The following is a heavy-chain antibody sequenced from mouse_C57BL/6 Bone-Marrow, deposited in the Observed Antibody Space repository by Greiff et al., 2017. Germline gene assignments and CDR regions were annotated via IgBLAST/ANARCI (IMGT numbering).Heavy chain of an antibody. Sequence: QVQLQQSGPGLVQPSQSLSITCTVSGFSLTSYGVHWVRQSPGKGLEWLGVIWSGGSTDYNAAFISRLSISKDNSKSQVFFKMNSLQADDTAIYYCARNGDSSGYGENYAMDYWGQGTSVTVSS. J-gene: IGHJ4*01. D-gene: IGHD3-2*02. V-gene: IGHV2-2*01. CDR2: IWSGGST. CDR1: GFSLTSYG. CDR3: ARNGDSSGYGENYAMDY.